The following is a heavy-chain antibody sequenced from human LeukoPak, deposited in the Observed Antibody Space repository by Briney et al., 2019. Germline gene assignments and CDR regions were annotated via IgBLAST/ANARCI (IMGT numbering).Heavy chain of an antibody. D-gene: IGHD2-2*01. CDR1: GGSISSGGYY. J-gene: IGHJ2*01. CDR3: ARWYYCSSTSCPDSNWYFDL. V-gene: IGHV4-31*03. Sequence: TLSLTCTVSGGSISSGGYYWSWIRQHPGKGLEWIGYIYYSGSTYYNPSLKSRVTISVDTSKNQFSLKLSSVTAADTAVYYCARWYYCSSTSCPDSNWYFDLWDRGTLVTVSS. CDR2: IYYSGST.